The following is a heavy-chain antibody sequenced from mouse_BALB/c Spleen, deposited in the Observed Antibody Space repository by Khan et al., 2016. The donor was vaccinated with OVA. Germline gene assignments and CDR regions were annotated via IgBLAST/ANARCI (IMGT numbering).Heavy chain of an antibody. CDR2: IDPANGNT. D-gene: IGHD4-1*01. CDR3: VRDYWDVFAY. J-gene: IGHJ3*01. CDR1: GFNMKDTY. Sequence: VQLKQSGAELVKPGASVKLSCTASGFNMKDTYMHWVKQRPEQGLEWIGRIDPANGNTKYDPKFQDKATITADTSSNTAYLQLSSLTSEDTAVYYCVRDYWDVFAYWGQGTLVTVSA. V-gene: IGHV14-3*02.